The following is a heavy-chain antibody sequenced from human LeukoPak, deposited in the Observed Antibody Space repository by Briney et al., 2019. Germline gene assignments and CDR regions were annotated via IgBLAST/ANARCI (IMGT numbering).Heavy chain of an antibody. CDR3: AKPYRYGLWVDY. V-gene: IGHV3-23*01. CDR1: GFTFSSYA. J-gene: IGHJ4*02. D-gene: IGHD5-18*01. CDR2: IRGSGGST. Sequence: PGGSLRLSCAASGFTFSSYAMSWVRQAPGKGLEWVSAIRGSGGSTYYADSVKGRFTISRDNSKNTLYVQMNRLRAEDTDVYYCAKPYRYGLWVDYWGQGTLVTVSS.